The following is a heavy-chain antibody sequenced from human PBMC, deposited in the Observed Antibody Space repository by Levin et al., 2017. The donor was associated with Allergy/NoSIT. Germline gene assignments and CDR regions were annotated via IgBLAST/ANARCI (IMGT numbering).Heavy chain of an antibody. CDR3: AKDRSSSWAFDY. CDR2: ISYDESNK. V-gene: IGHV3-30*18. CDR1: GFTFSSYG. Sequence: GGSLRLSCAASGFTFSSYGMHWVRQAPGKGLEWVALISYDESNKYYAESVKGRFTIARDTSKNTLYLQMNSLRAEDTAVYYCAKDRSSSWAFDYWGQGTLVTVSS. J-gene: IGHJ4*02. D-gene: IGHD2-2*01.